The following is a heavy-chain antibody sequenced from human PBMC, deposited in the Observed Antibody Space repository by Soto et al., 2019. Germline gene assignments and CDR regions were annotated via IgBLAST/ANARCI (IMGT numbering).Heavy chain of an antibody. J-gene: IGHJ4*02. CDR3: ARDAYSSSPGGY. V-gene: IGHV3-21*01. CDR1: GFTFSSYS. CDR2: ISSSSSYI. Sequence: EVQLVESGGGLVKPGGSLRLSCAASGFTFSSYSMNWVRQAPGKGLEWVSSISSSSSYIYYADSVKGRFTISRDNANNSLYLQMNSLRAEDTAVYYCARDAYSSSPGGYWGQGTLVTVSS. D-gene: IGHD6-6*01.